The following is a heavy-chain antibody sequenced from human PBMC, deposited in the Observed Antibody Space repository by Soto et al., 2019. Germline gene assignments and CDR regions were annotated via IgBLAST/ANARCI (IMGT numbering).Heavy chain of an antibody. Sequence: GGSLRLSCAASGFTFSSYAMSWVRQAPGKGLEWVSAISGSGGSTYYADSVKGRFTISRDNSKNTLYLQMNSLRAEDTAVYYCAKEADILTGYYSYFDYWGQGTLVTVSS. CDR3: AKEADILTGYYSYFDY. CDR2: ISGSGGST. D-gene: IGHD3-9*01. CDR1: GFTFSSYA. V-gene: IGHV3-23*01. J-gene: IGHJ4*02.